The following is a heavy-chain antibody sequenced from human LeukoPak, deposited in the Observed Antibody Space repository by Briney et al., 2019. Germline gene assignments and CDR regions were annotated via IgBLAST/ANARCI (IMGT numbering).Heavy chain of an antibody. CDR2: IYYSGST. D-gene: IGHD4-17*01. CDR3: AREVRDYGLHYYGMDV. J-gene: IGHJ6*02. V-gene: IGHV4-59*01. Sequence: SETLSLTCTVSGGSISSYYWSWIQQPPGKGLEWIGYIYYSGSTNYNPSLKSRVTISVDTSKNQFSLKLSSVTAADTAVYYCAREVRDYGLHYYGMDVWGQGTTVTVSS. CDR1: GGSISSYY.